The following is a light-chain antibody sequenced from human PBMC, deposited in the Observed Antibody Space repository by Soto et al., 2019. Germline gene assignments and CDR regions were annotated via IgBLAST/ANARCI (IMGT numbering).Light chain of an antibody. J-gene: IGKJ4*01. CDR2: GAS. CDR1: QSVSSN. CDR3: QQYIRWPLT. V-gene: IGKV3-15*01. Sequence: EIVLTQSPATLSVSPGEGATLXCRASQSVSSNLAWYQQKPGQAPSLLIYGASTRATGTPARFSGSGSGTEFTLTISSLQSEDFAVYYCQQYIRWPLTFGGGTKVDIK.